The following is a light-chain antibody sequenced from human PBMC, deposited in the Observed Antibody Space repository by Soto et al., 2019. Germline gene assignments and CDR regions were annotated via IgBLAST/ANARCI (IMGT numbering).Light chain of an antibody. V-gene: IGLV2-14*01. CDR1: SSDVGGYNY. Sequence: QSALTQPASVSGSPGQSITISCTGTSSDVGGYNYVSWYQQHPGKAPKLMIYDVTNRPSGVSNRFSGSKSGNTASLTISGLQAEDAADYYCSSYTSSSTSLVFGGGTKLTVL. J-gene: IGLJ3*02. CDR3: SSYTSSSTSLV. CDR2: DVT.